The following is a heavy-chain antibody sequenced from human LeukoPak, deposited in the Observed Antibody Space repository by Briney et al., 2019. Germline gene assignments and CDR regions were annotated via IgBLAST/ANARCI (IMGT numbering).Heavy chain of an antibody. CDR3: ARDHLSKIVGVPAATRWFDP. J-gene: IGHJ5*02. CDR2: IYYSGST. D-gene: IGHD2-2*01. Sequence: SETLSLTCAVSGGSISSSSYYWGWIRQPPGKGLEWIGSIYYSGSTYYNPFLKSRVTISVDTSKNQFSLKLSSVTAADTAVYYCARDHLSKIVGVPAATRWFDPWGQGTLVTVSS. V-gene: IGHV4-39*07. CDR1: GGSISSSSYY.